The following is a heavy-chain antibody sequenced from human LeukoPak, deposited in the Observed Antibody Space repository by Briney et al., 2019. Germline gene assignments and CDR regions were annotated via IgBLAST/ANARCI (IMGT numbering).Heavy chain of an antibody. D-gene: IGHD4-23*01. J-gene: IGHJ4*02. CDR1: GYTFTSYG. CDR2: SNPNSGGT. Sequence: ASVKVSCKASGYTFTSYGISWVRQAPGQGLEWMGWSNPNSGGTNYAQKFQGRVTMTRDTSISTAYMELSRLRSDDTAVYYCARGNSESSLDTYWGQGTLVTVSS. V-gene: IGHV1-2*02. CDR3: ARGNSESSLDTY.